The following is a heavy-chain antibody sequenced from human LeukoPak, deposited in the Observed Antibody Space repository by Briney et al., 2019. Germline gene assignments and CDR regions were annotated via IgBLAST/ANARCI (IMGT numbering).Heavy chain of an antibody. CDR2: ISGSGGST. CDR3: ARVNWNDDGETDY. J-gene: IGHJ4*02. V-gene: IGHV3-23*01. D-gene: IGHD1-1*01. Sequence: PGGSLRLSCAASGFTFNSYAMSWVRQAPGKGLEWVSAISGSGGSTYYADSVKGRFTISRDNAENSLYLQMNSLRAEDTAVYYCARVNWNDDGETDYWGQGTLVTVSS. CDR1: GFTFNSYA.